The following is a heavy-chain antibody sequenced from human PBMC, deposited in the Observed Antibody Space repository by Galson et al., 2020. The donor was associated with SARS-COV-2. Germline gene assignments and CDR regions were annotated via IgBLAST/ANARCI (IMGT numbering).Heavy chain of an antibody. Sequence: TLSLTCAVSGGSVSGGAFSWSWFRQPPGKGLEWIGYIYDSANTYYNPSLKSRVSISVDRSKNQFSLNLTSVTAADTAVYYCARRSDILTGYYRGWFDPWGQGTLVTVSS. CDR2: IYDSANT. V-gene: IGHV4-30-2*01. CDR1: GGSVSGGAFS. D-gene: IGHD3-9*01. J-gene: IGHJ5*02. CDR3: ARRSDILTGYYRGWFDP.